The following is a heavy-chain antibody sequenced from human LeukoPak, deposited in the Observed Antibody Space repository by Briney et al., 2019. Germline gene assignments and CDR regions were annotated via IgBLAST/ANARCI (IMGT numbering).Heavy chain of an antibody. V-gene: IGHV4-59*01. J-gene: IGHJ6*02. D-gene: IGHD3-9*01. CDR2: IYYSGST. Sequence: SETLSLTCTVSGGSISSYYWSWIRQPPGKGLEWIGYIYYSGSTNYNPSLKSRVTISVDTSKNQFSLKLSSVTAADTAVYYCARGYFDWLYSYYYYGMDVWGQGTTVTVSS. CDR3: ARGYFDWLYSYYYYGMDV. CDR1: GGSISSYY.